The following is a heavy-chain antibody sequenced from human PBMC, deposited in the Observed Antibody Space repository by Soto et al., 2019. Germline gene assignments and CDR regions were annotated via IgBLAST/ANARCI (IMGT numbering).Heavy chain of an antibody. CDR2: INAGNGNT. CDR3: ARAPGGYNGYGDV. CDR1: GYTFTSYA. D-gene: IGHD5-12*01. Sequence: QVQLVQSGAEVKKPGASVKVSCKASGYTFTSYAMHWVRQAPGQRLEWMGWINAGNGNTKYSQKFQGRVTITRDTSASTAYMELSSPRSEDTAVYYCARAPGGYNGYGDVWGQGTLVTVSS. V-gene: IGHV1-3*01. J-gene: IGHJ4*02.